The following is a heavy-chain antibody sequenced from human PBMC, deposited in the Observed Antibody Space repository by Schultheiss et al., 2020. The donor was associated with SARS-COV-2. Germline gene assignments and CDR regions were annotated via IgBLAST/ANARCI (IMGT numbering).Heavy chain of an antibody. CDR3: ARERDSSGWYYYYGMDV. D-gene: IGHD6-19*01. V-gene: IGHV3-7*01. Sequence: GGSLRLSCAASGISLRNYWMIWVRQPLGKGLEWVANIKEDGSEKNYADSVKGRFTISRDNAKNTLYLQMNSLRAEDTAVYYCARERDSSGWYYYYGMDVWGQGTTVTVSS. J-gene: IGHJ6*02. CDR2: IKEDGSEK. CDR1: GISLRNYW.